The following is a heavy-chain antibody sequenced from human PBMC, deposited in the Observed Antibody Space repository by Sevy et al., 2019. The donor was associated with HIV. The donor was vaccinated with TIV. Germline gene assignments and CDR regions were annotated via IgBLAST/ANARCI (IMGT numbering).Heavy chain of an antibody. CDR1: GFTVSGNY. CDR2: IDSGGST. J-gene: IGHJ6*02. Sequence: GGSLRLSCEASGFTVSGNYMAWVRLAPGKGLEWVSLIDSGGSTYYADSVKGRFTISRDNAKNTLYLQMNPLRAEDTAGDFCARDRYYDASGDYYYYYGMDVWGQGTTVTVSS. CDR3: ARDRYYDASGDYYYYYGMDV. V-gene: IGHV3-66*01. D-gene: IGHD3-22*01.